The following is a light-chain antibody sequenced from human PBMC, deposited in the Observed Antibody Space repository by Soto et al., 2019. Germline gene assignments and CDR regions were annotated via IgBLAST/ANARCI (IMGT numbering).Light chain of an antibody. J-gene: IGKJ5*01. CDR1: QSVNTNY. CDR2: GAS. V-gene: IGKV3-20*01. CDR3: QQYGSSPIT. Sequence: EIVLTQFPGTLSLSPGERATLSCRASQSVNTNYLAWYQQKSGQAPRLLIYGASSRATGIPDRFSGSGSGTDFTLIISRLEPEDFAAYFCQQYGSSPITFGQGTRLEIK.